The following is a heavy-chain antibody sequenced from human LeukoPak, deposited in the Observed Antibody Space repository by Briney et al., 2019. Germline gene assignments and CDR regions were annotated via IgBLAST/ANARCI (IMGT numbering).Heavy chain of an antibody. D-gene: IGHD6-13*01. CDR3: ARDAAGNKWFAP. CDR1: LYTFTSYA. Sequence: ASVKVSCKASLYTFTSYAMNCVRQAPGQGLEWMGWINTNTGNPTYARAFTGRFVFYLDTSVSMAYLEISRLKAEDTAVYYCARDAAGNKWFAPWGQGTLVTVSS. V-gene: IGHV7-4-1*04. CDR2: INTNTGNP. J-gene: IGHJ5*02.